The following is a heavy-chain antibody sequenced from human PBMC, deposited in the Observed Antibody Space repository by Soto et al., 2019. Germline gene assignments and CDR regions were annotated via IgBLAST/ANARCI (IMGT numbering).Heavy chain of an antibody. CDR3: VKASYADFHRVLSTAEYFFDY. D-gene: IGHD2-15*01. V-gene: IGHV3-9*01. J-gene: IGHJ4*01. CDR1: GFTFDDYA. Sequence: SLRLSCTASGFTFDDYAMHWVRQGPGRGLEWVSGITWNSGKIAYADSVKGRFTIARDDDNNSLYLQMNSLRPEDTALYYCVKASYADFHRVLSTAEYFFDYWGQGTLVTVSS. CDR2: ITWNSGKI.